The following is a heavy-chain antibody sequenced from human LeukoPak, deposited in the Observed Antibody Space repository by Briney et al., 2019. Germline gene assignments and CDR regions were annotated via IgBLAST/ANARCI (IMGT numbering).Heavy chain of an antibody. D-gene: IGHD6-13*01. CDR1: GYSISSSSYY. J-gene: IGHJ4*02. V-gene: IGHV4-39*01. CDR3: ARAGYSSSCPDDY. Sequence: PSETLSLTCTVSGYSISSSSYYWGWIRQPPGKGLEWIGSIYYSGTTYYNPSLKSRVTISVDTSKNQFSLKLISMTAADTAVYYCARAGYSSSCPDDYWGQGTLVTVSS. CDR2: IYYSGTT.